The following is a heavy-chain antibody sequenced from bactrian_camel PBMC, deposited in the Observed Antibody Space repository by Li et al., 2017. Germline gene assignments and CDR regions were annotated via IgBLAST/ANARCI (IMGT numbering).Heavy chain of an antibody. V-gene: IGHV3-2*01. D-gene: IGHD2*01. CDR3: AVGGYYGYGY. CDR1: GFTFSSYY. CDR2: IYTGGDTT. Sequence: VQLVESGGGLVQPGGSLRLSCVASGFTFSSYYMIWVRQAPGKGLEWVSSIYTGGDTTYYADSVKGRFTVSKDNTKNTLYLQMNSLKTDDAAVCYSAVGGYYGYGYWGQGTQVTVS. J-gene: IGHJ6*01.